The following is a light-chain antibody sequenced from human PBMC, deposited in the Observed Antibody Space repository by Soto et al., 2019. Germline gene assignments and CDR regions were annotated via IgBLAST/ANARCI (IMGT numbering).Light chain of an antibody. CDR1: QSVTNN. Sequence: EIVLTQSPGTLSLSPGERATLSCRASQSVTNNQLAWFRQKPGQAPRLLIWGVSNRATGIPARFSGSGSGTDFTLTISSLEPEDVAVYYCQQRGNRPPWTFGQGTKVDIK. V-gene: IGKV3D-20*02. CDR3: QQRGNRPPWT. J-gene: IGKJ1*01. CDR2: GVS.